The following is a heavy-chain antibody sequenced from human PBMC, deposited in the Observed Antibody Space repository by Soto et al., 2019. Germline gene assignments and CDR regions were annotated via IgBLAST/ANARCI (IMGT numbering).Heavy chain of an antibody. J-gene: IGHJ6*02. V-gene: IGHV3-23*01. D-gene: IGHD3-3*01. CDR3: AKGTIFGVISSAMDV. CDR1: RFSFINYA. Sequence: VQLLESGGGLVQPGESLRLSCAASRFSFINYAMSWVRQAPGKGLDWVSGISGSGDSRYYADSVKGRFTISRDNSKNTLYLQMNSLRVEDTAVYYCAKGTIFGVISSAMDVWGQGTTVTVSS. CDR2: ISGSGDSR.